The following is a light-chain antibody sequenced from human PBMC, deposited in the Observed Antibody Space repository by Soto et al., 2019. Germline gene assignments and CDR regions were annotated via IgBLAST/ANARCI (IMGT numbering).Light chain of an antibody. Sequence: EIVLTQSPGTLSLSPGERATLSCRASQSVSSSYLAWYQQKPGQAPRPLIYGASSRATGIPDRFSGSGSRTDFTLTISRLEPEDFAVYYCQQYGSSPYTVGQGTKLEIK. V-gene: IGKV3-20*01. CDR1: QSVSSSY. J-gene: IGKJ2*01. CDR2: GAS. CDR3: QQYGSSPYT.